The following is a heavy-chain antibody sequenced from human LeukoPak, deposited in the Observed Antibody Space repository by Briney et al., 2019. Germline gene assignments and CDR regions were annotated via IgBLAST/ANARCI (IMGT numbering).Heavy chain of an antibody. CDR3: ARPVSSGPVDY. V-gene: IGHV5-51*01. J-gene: IGHJ4*02. Sequence: GESLKISCKGSGYRFSGCWIGWVRQMPGKGLEWMGIIYPGDSDTRYSPSFQGQVTISVDKSISTAYLQWSSLKASDTAMYYCARPVSSGPVDYWGQGTLVAVSS. CDR1: GYRFSGCW. CDR2: IYPGDSDT. D-gene: IGHD6-19*01.